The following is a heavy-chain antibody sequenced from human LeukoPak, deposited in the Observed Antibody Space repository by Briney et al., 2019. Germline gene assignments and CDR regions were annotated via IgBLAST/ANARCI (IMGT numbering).Heavy chain of an antibody. CDR1: GGSFSGYY. CDR2: INHSGST. V-gene: IGHV4-34*01. CDR3: ARGIRAVAGTGWFDP. J-gene: IGHJ5*02. Sequence: SETLSLTCAVYGGSFSGYYWSWIRQPPGKGLEWIGEINHSGSTNYNPSLKSRVTISVDTSKNQFSLKLSSVTAADTAVYYCARGIRAVAGTGWFDPWGQGTLVTVSS. D-gene: IGHD6-19*01.